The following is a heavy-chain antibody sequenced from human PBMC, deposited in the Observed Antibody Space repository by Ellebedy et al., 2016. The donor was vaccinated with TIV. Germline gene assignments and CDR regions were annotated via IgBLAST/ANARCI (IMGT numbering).Heavy chain of an antibody. CDR2: IIPIFGTA. J-gene: IGHJ3*02. Sequence: SVKVSXKASRGTFSSYAISWVRQAPGQGLEWMGGIIPIFGTANYAQKFQGRVTITADKSTSTAYMELSSLRSEDTAVYYCASPHCSGGSCYSNDAFDIWGQGTMVTVSS. CDR3: ASPHCSGGSCYSNDAFDI. CDR1: RGTFSSYA. V-gene: IGHV1-69*06. D-gene: IGHD2-15*01.